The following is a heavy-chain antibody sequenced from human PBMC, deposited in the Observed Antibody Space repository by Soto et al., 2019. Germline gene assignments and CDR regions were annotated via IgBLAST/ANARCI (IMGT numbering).Heavy chain of an antibody. CDR1: AYTFIDYY. D-gene: IGHD1-26*01. V-gene: IGHV1-2*04. J-gene: IGHJ3*02. CDR3: ARDLREGYYDI. Sequence: ASVKVSCKASAYTFIDYYVHWMRQAPGQGLEWIGWINPKNGVTKFAQKFQGWGTMTRDTSISTAYMELSRLRSDDTAIYYCARDLREGYYDIWGQGTVVTVSS. CDR2: INPKNGVT.